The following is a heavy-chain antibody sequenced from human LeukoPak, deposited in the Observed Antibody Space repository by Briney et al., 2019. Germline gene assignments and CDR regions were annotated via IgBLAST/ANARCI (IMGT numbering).Heavy chain of an antibody. J-gene: IGHJ6*04. CDR3: ARGLGLYYYYGMDV. CDR1: GFTFSSYG. V-gene: IGHV3-33*01. CDR2: IWYDGSNK. D-gene: IGHD3-16*01. Sequence: GGSLRLSCAASGFTFSSYGMHWVRQAPGKGLEWVAVIWYDGSNKYYADSVKGRFTIPRDNSKNTLYLQMNSLRAEDTAVYYCARGLGLYYYYGMDVWGKGTTVTVSS.